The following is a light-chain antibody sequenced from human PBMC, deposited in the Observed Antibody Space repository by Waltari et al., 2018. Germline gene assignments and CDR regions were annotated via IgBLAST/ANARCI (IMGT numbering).Light chain of an antibody. CDR2: RNN. Sequence: QSVLTQPTSVSGAPGQRVTNACNGSSSNIGAGYDVNWYQQLPGTAPKVLMYRNNNRPSGVPDRFSGSKSGTSASLAITGLQAEDEADYFCQSYDSSLSGSGVFGGGTRLTVL. CDR1: SSNIGAGYD. V-gene: IGLV1-40*01. CDR3: QSYDSSLSGSGV. J-gene: IGLJ3*02.